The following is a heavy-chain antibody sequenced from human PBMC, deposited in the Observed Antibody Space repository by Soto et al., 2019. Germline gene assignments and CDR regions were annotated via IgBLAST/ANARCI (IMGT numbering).Heavy chain of an antibody. CDR2: ISYDGSNK. V-gene: IGHV3-30*18. J-gene: IGHJ4*02. D-gene: IGHD1-26*01. CDR3: AKVQEGGGGSYPFDY. Sequence: QVQLVESGGGVVQPGRSLRLSCAASGFTFSSYGMHWVRQAPGKGLEWVAVISYDGSNKYYADSVKGRFTISRDNSKNTLYLQRNSLRAEDTAGYYCAKVQEGGGGSYPFDYWGQGTLVTVSS. CDR1: GFTFSSYG.